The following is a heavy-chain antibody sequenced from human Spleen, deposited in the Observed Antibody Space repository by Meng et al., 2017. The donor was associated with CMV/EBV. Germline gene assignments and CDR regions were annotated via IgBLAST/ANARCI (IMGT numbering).Heavy chain of an antibody. Sequence: GGSLRLSCAASGFTFSIYAMSWVRQAPGKGLEWVSGISGSGSSTYYADSVKGRFTISRDNSKNMLYLQMNSLRAEDTAVFYCATFSVIRGDSSRPSMYNWFDPWGQGTLVTVSS. CDR3: ATFSVIRGDSSRPSMYNWFDP. J-gene: IGHJ5*02. CDR1: GFTFSIYA. CDR2: ISGSGSST. V-gene: IGHV3-23*01. D-gene: IGHD3-10*01.